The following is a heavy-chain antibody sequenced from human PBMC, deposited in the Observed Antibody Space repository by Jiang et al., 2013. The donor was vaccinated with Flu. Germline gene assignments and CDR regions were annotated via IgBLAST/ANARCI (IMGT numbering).Heavy chain of an antibody. V-gene: IGHV2-70*04. CDR1: GFSLNINRMR. Sequence: KPTQTLTLTCTVSGFSLNINRMRVSWIRQPPGKALEWLARIDWDASKFYSTSLKTRLTISKDTSKSQVVLTMTNMDPVDTATYYCARMDSLGTTFDYWGQGILVIVSS. D-gene: IGHD3-16*01. CDR3: ARMDSLGTTFDY. J-gene: IGHJ4*02. CDR2: IDWDASK.